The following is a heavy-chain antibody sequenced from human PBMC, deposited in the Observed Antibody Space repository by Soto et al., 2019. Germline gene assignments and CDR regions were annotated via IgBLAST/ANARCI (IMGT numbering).Heavy chain of an antibody. J-gene: IGHJ5*02. D-gene: IGHD6-13*01. CDR1: GGSISSYY. CDR3: ARLGVAAATNWFDP. V-gene: IGHV4-59*08. Sequence: SETLSLTCTVSGGSISSYYWSWIRQPPGKGLEWIGYIYYSGSTNYNPSLKSRVTISVDTSKNQFSLKLSSVTAADTAVYYCARLGVAAATNWFDPWGQGTLVTVSS. CDR2: IYYSGST.